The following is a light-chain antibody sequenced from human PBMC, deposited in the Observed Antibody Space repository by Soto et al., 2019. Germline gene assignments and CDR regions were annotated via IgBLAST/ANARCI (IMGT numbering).Light chain of an antibody. J-gene: IGKJ1*01. V-gene: IGKV1-5*03. CDR1: QTISSW. CDR3: QHYNSYSEA. Sequence: HRTLYPSTLSRILGDRVPITCRASQTISSWLAWYQQKPGKAPKLLIYKASTLKSGVPSRFSGSGSGTEFTLTISSLQPDDFATYYCQHYNSYSEAFGQGAKV. CDR2: KAS.